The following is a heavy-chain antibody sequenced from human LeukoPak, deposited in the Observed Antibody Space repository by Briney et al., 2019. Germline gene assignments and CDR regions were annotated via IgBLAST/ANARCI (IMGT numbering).Heavy chain of an antibody. Sequence: GGSLRLSCAASGSTFTSYAMSWVRQAPGKGLEWVSAISGGGDFTYYADSVKGRFTISRDNSKNTLYLQMNSLRAEDTAVYYCAKDQLATIRGYFDYWGREPWSPSPQ. CDR1: GSTFTSYA. J-gene: IGHJ4*02. V-gene: IGHV3-23*01. CDR2: ISGGGDFT. D-gene: IGHD5-24*01. CDR3: AKDQLATIRGYFDY.